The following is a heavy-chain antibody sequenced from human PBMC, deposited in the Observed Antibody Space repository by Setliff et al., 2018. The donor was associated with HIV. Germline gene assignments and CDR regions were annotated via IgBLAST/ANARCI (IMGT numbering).Heavy chain of an antibody. CDR1: GGSISSHY. D-gene: IGHD6-13*01. CDR3: ARAQPYYYYYMDV. CDR2: IYYSGST. J-gene: IGHJ6*03. Sequence: SETLSLTCTVSGGSISSHYWSWIRQPPGKGLEWIGYIYYSGSTNYNPSLKSRVTISVDTSENQFSLKLSSVTAADTAVYYCARAQPYYYYYMDVWGKGTTVTVSS. V-gene: IGHV4-59*11.